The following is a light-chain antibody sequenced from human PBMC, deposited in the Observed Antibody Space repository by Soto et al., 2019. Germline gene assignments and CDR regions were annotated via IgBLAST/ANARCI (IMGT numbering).Light chain of an antibody. J-gene: IGLJ2*01. V-gene: IGLV1-40*01. Sequence: QSVLTQPPSVSGAPGQRVIISCTGSSSNIGAGYDVHWYQQLPGTAPKLLIYGNINRPSGVPDRFSGSKSGTSASLAITGLQAEDEADYYCQSYDSSLSGWGVFGGGTKVTVL. CDR1: SSNIGAGYD. CDR2: GNI. CDR3: QSYDSSLSGWGV.